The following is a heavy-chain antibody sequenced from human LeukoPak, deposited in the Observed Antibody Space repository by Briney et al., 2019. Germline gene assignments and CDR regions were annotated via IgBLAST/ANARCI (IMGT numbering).Heavy chain of an antibody. J-gene: IGHJ4*02. CDR2: ISSSSSTI. V-gene: IGHV3-48*01. Sequence: GGSLRLSCAASGFTFSSYSMNWVRQAPGKGLEWVSYISSSSSTIYYADSVKGRFTISRDNAKNSLYLQMNSLRAEDTAVYYCARPTQYGYGISDYWGQGTLVTVSS. CDR1: GFTFSSYS. D-gene: IGHD5-18*01. CDR3: ARPTQYGYGISDY.